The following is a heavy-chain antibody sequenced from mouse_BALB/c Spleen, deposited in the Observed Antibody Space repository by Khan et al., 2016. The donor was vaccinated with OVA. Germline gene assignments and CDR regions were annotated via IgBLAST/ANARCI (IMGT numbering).Heavy chain of an antibody. V-gene: IGHV2-6-5*01. Sequence: VQLQESGPGLVAPSQSLSLTCTVSGFSLTDYGVSWIRQPPGKGLEWLGVIWGGGSTYYNSALKYRLSISKDNSKSQVFLKMSSRQTDDTAIYYCAKGFWSYYYALDYWGQGTSVTVSS. CDR1: GFSLTDYG. J-gene: IGHJ4*01. CDR2: IWGGGST. CDR3: AKGFWSYYYALDY.